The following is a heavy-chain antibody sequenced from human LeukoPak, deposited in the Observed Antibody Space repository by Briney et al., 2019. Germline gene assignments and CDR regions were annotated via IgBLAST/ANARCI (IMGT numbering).Heavy chain of an antibody. CDR2: IKRKSDGGTT. CDR1: GFTFTNTW. V-gene: IGHV3-15*01. Sequence: PGGSLRLSCAASGFTFTNTWMTWVRQAPGKGLEWVGRIKRKSDGGTTEYADPVKGRFTISRDDSKNTLCLQMNSLKTEDTAVYYCTTEDYADYVSPHWGQGALVTVSS. J-gene: IGHJ4*02. D-gene: IGHD4-17*01. CDR3: TTEDYADYVSPH.